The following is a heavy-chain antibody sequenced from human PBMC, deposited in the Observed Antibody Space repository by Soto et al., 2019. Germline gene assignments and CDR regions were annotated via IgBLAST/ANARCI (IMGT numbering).Heavy chain of an antibody. CDR2: IKEDGSEK. CDR1: GFTFGDFW. V-gene: IGHV3-7*01. J-gene: IGHJ6*02. D-gene: IGHD2-2*01. Sequence: EVQLVESGGGLVQPGGSLTLSCAASGFTFGDFWTNWVRQAPGKGLEWVANIKEDGSEKYFLDSVKGRFTISRDNAKNSLYLQINSLRAEDTGVYYCARDLGRTAAGYYYYDAMDVWGQGTTVTVSS. CDR3: ARDLGRTAAGYYYYDAMDV.